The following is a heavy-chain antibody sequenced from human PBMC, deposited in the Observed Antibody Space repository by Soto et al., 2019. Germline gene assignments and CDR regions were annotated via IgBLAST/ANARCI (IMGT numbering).Heavy chain of an antibody. CDR2: IKSKTDGGTT. D-gene: IGHD3-10*01. CDR1: GFTFNNAW. Sequence: EVQLVESGGALVKPGGSLRLSCAASGFTFNNAWMNWVRQAPGKGLEWVGRIKSKTDGGTTDYAAPVKGRFSISRDDSKNTLYMQIKSLKTEDTAVYYCTTAMSKDHDSGTFDYWGQGTLVTVSS. CDR3: TTAMSKDHDSGTFDY. V-gene: IGHV3-15*02. J-gene: IGHJ4*02.